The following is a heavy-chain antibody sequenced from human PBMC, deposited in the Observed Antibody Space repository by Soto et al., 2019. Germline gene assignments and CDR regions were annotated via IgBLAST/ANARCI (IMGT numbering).Heavy chain of an antibody. Sequence: GCSVSSGSYYWSWIRQPPGKGLEWIGYIYYSGSTNYNPSLKSRVTISVDTSKNQFSLKLSSVTAADTAVYYCARDYSSGDLVGNYYYYGMDVWGQGTTVTVS. CDR1: GCSVSSGSYY. V-gene: IGHV4-61*01. CDR3: ARDYSSGDLVGNYYYYGMDV. CDR2: IYYSGST. J-gene: IGHJ6*02. D-gene: IGHD6-19*01.